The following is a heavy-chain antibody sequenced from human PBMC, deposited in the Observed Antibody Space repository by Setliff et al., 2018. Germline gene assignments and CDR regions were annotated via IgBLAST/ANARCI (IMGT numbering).Heavy chain of an antibody. J-gene: IGHJ3*02. Sequence: PSETLSLTCSVSGGSISGYYWSWIRQPAGKGLEWIGYIFYSGSTNYNPSLKSRVTISVDTSKNQFSLNLNSVTAADTAVYYCARHLYLCDFDIWGQGTMVTVSS. CDR1: GGSISGYY. D-gene: IGHD2-8*01. V-gene: IGHV4-59*08. CDR3: ARHLYLCDFDI. CDR2: IFYSGST.